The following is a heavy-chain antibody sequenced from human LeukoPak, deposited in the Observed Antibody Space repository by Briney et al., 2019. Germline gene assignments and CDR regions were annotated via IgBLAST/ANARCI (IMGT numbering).Heavy chain of an antibody. J-gene: IGHJ4*02. V-gene: IGHV3-23*01. CDR2: ISGSGGST. Sequence: GGSLRLSCAASGFTFSSYAMRWVRQAPGKGLEWVSAISGSGGSTYYADSVKGRFTISRDNSKNTLYLQMNSLRAEDTAVYYCAKRPSGYDLARYFDSWGQGTLVTVSS. CDR1: GFTFSSYA. D-gene: IGHD5-12*01. CDR3: AKRPSGYDLARYFDS.